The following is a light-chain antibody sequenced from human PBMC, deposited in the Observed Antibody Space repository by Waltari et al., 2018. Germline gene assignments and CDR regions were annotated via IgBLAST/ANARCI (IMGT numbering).Light chain of an antibody. CDR1: SWHSSNV. Sequence: QLVLTQSPSASASLGASVKLTCTLSSWHSSNVIAWHQQQPEKGPRSLMKVNSDGSHSKGDEIPDRFSASSSGAERYLTISSLQSEDEADYYCQTGGHGTWVFGGGTKLTVL. CDR3: QTGGHGTWV. CDR2: VNSDGSH. J-gene: IGLJ3*02. V-gene: IGLV4-69*01.